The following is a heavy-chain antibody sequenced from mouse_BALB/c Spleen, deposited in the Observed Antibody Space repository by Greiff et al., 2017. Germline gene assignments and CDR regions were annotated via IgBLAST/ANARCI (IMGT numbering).Heavy chain of an antibody. CDR3: ARGPSY. J-gene: IGHJ3*01. CDR2: ISYSGST. Sequence: ESGPGLVKPSQSLSLTCTVTGYSITSDYAWNWIRQFPGNKLEWMGYISYSGSTSYNPSLKSRISITRDTSKNQFFLQLNSVTTEDTATYYCARGPSYWGQGTLVTVSA. V-gene: IGHV3-2*02. CDR1: GYSITSDYA.